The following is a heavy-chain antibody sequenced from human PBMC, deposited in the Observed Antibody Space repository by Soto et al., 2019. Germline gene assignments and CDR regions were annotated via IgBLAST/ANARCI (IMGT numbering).Heavy chain of an antibody. CDR3: ARGYFHELTLFGELLGHYYYYGMDF. Sequence: GASVKVNCKASGYTFTSNGISWVRQAPGQGLERKGWISTYNKNTNYAQKFQGRVTITADKSTSTAYMELSSLRSEDTAVYYCARGYFHELTLFGELLGHYYYYGMDFWVQGTTVTVSS. V-gene: IGHV1-18*01. D-gene: IGHD3-10*02. CDR1: GYTFTSNG. J-gene: IGHJ6*02. CDR2: ISTYNKNT.